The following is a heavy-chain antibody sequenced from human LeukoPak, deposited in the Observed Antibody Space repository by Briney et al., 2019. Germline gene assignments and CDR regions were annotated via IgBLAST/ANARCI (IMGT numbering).Heavy chain of an antibody. Sequence: ASVKVSCKASGYTFTSYGISWVRQAPGQGLEWMGWISAYNGNTNYAQKLQGRVTMTTDTSTSTAYMELSRLRSDDTAVYYCARVGVYYDSSGYLDYWGQGTLVTVSS. CDR3: ARVGVYYDSSGYLDY. CDR1: GYTFTSYG. D-gene: IGHD3-22*01. V-gene: IGHV1-18*01. J-gene: IGHJ4*02. CDR2: ISAYNGNT.